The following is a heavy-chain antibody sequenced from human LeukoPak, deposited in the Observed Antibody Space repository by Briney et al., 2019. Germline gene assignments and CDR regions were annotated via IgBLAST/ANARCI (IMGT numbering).Heavy chain of an antibody. CDR3: ARDTRGKDYSNYGAWFDP. D-gene: IGHD4-11*01. V-gene: IGHV4-34*09. CDR1: GGSFSGYY. J-gene: IGHJ5*02. Sequence: SETLSLTCAVYGGSFSGYYWSWIRQPPGKGLEWIGEINHSGSTNYNPSLKSRVTISVDTSKNQFSLKLSSVTAADTAVYYCARDTRGKDYSNYGAWFDPWGQGTLVTVSS. CDR2: INHSGST.